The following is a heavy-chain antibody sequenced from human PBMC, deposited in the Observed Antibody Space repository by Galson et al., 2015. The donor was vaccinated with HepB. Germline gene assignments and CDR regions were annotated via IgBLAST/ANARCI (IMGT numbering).Heavy chain of an antibody. Sequence: SVKVSCKASGYTFTSYGISWVRQAPGRGLEWMGWISAYNGNTNYAQKLQGRVTMTTDTSTSTAYMELRSLRSDDTAVYYCAREVHIAAAGTLGYWGQGTLVTVSS. D-gene: IGHD6-13*01. J-gene: IGHJ4*02. CDR1: GYTFTSYG. V-gene: IGHV1-18*04. CDR3: AREVHIAAAGTLGY. CDR2: ISAYNGNT.